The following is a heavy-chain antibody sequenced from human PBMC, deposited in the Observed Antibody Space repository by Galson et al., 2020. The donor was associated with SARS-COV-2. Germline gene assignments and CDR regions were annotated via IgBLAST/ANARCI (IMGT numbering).Heavy chain of an antibody. CDR1: GFTFSSYA. CDR2: ISRSSDYI. J-gene: IGHJ4*02. D-gene: IGHD1-1*01. V-gene: IGHV3-21*01. Sequence: GESLKISCAASGFTFSSYAMHWVRQAPGKGLEWVSSISRSSDYIYYTDSVKGRFTVSRDNAKNSLYLQMNSLRAEDTAVYYCARDEERVWGQGTLVTVSS. CDR3: ARDEERV.